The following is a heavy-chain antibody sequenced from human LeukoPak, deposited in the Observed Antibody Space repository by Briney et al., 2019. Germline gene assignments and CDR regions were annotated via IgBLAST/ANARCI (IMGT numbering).Heavy chain of an antibody. D-gene: IGHD7-27*01. CDR3: ARDQGYTSNWGVGWADY. V-gene: IGHV1-46*01. CDR2: INPSGGST. CDR1: GYTFTSYY. Sequence: ASVKVSCKASGYTFTSYYMHWVRQAPGQGLEWMGIINPSGGSTSYAQKFQGRVTMTRDTSTSTVYMELSSLRSEDTAVYYCARDQGYTSNWGVGWADYWGQGTLVTVSS. J-gene: IGHJ4*02.